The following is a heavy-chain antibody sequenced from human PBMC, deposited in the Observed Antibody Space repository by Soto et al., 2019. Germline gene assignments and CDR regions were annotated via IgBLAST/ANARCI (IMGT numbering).Heavy chain of an antibody. CDR1: GFTFSSYA. D-gene: IGHD1-26*01. Sequence: QVQLVESGGGVVQPGRSLRLSCAASGFTFSSYAMHWVRQAPGKGLEWVAVISYDGSNKYYADSVKGRFTISRDNSKNTLYLQMNSLRAEDTDVYYCASPSAYSGSYPGPLDYWGQGTLVTVSS. J-gene: IGHJ4*02. V-gene: IGHV3-30-3*01. CDR3: ASPSAYSGSYPGPLDY. CDR2: ISYDGSNK.